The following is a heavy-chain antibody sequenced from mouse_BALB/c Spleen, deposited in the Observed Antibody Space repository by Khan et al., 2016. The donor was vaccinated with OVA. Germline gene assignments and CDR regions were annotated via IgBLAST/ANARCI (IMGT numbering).Heavy chain of an antibody. CDR1: GYPFTNYG. CDR3: ARPPYFSYTLDY. V-gene: IGHV9-3-1*01. CDR2: INTYPGEP. Sequence: QIQLVQSGPEVKKPGETVTISCKASGYPFTNYGVNWVKQSPGKALKWMGWINTYPGEPTSADDFKGRFAFSLETSASTAYLQINNLKNEDTATYFCARPPYFSYTLDYWGQGTSVTVSS. D-gene: IGHD2-10*01. J-gene: IGHJ4*01.